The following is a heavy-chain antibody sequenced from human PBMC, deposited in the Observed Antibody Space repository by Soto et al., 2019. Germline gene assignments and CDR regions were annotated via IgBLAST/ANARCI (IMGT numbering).Heavy chain of an antibody. J-gene: IGHJ6*02. CDR1: GYSFTSYW. Sequence: PGESLKISCNGSGYSFTSYWISWVRQMPGKGLEWMGRIDPSDSYTNYSPSFQGHVTISADKSISTAYLQWSSLKASDTAMYYCARIGSSSWYYGMDVWGQGTTVTVSS. D-gene: IGHD6-13*01. V-gene: IGHV5-10-1*01. CDR3: ARIGSSSWYYGMDV. CDR2: IDPSDSYT.